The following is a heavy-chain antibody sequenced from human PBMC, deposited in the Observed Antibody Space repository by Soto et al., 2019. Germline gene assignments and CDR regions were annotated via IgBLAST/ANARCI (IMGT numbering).Heavy chain of an antibody. J-gene: IGHJ6*02. CDR2: IYYSGST. CDR3: ARDGIVGATRYDYYYGMDV. CDR1: GGSISGYY. Sequence: SETLSLTCTVSGGSISGYYWTWIRQPPGKGLEWIGYIYYSGSTNYNPSLKSRVTISVDTSKNQFSLKLSSVTAADTAVYYCARDGIVGATRYDYYYGMDVWGQGTTVTVSS. V-gene: IGHV4-59*01. D-gene: IGHD1-26*01.